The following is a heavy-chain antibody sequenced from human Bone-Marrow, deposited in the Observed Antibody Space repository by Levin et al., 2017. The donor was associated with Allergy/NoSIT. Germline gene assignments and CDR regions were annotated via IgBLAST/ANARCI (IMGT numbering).Heavy chain of an antibody. CDR1: GGSITTDY. Sequence: GSLRLSCTVSGGSITTDYWSWSRQPPGKGLEWIGNIYYRGSTNYNPSLKSRVTISVDTSRNQVSLKLSSVTAADTAVYYCARDQGGGTSNWFDPWGQGTLVIVSS. D-gene: IGHD3-16*01. J-gene: IGHJ5*02. V-gene: IGHV4-59*01. CDR3: ARDQGGGTSNWFDP. CDR2: IYYRGST.